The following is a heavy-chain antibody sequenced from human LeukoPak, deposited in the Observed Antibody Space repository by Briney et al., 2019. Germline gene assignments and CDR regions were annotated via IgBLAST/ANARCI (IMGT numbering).Heavy chain of an antibody. Sequence: ASVKVSCKASGYTFTGYYMHWVRQAPGQGLEWMGWINPNSGGTNYAQKFQGWVTLTRDTSISTAYMELSRLKSDDTAVYYCARGVRSVVSLEEPNWFDPWGQGTLVTVSS. CDR2: INPNSGGT. CDR3: ARGVRSVVSLEEPNWFDP. V-gene: IGHV1-2*04. D-gene: IGHD1/OR15-1a*01. CDR1: GYTFTGYY. J-gene: IGHJ5*02.